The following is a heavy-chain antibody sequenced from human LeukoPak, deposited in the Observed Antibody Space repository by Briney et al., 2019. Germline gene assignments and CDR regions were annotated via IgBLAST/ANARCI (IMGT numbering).Heavy chain of an antibody. CDR3: ASQNNRRITIFGVVTSPFDY. Sequence: SETLSLTCTVSGGSISSSSYYWGWIRQPPGKGLEWIGSIYYGGSTYYNPSLKSRVTISVDTSKNQFSLKLSSVTAADTAVYYCASQNNRRITIFGVVTSPFDYWGQGTLVTVSS. CDR1: GGSISSSSYY. CDR2: IYYGGST. J-gene: IGHJ4*02. D-gene: IGHD3-3*01. V-gene: IGHV4-39*01.